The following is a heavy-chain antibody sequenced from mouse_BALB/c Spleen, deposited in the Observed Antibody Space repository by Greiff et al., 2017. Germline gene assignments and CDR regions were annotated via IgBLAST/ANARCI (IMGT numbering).Heavy chain of an antibody. CDR2: IYPGDGDT. V-gene: IGHV1-87*01. J-gene: IGHJ4*01. CDR3: ASGYSYAMDY. D-gene: IGHD2-3*01. CDR1: GYTFTSYW. Sequence: QVQLQQSGAELARPGASVKLSCKASGYTFTSYWMQWVKQRPGQGLEWIGAIYPGDGDTRYTQKFKGKATLTADKSSSTAYMQLSSLASEDSAVYYCASGYSYAMDYWGQGTSVTVSS.